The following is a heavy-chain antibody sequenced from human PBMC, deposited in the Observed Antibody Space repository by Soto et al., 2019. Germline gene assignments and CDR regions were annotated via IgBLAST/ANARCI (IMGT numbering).Heavy chain of an antibody. CDR2: IYYSGST. J-gene: IGHJ4*02. D-gene: IGHD3-22*01. CDR3: ASLTNYDYYDSSGLDY. CDR1: GGSISSSSYY. V-gene: IGHV4-39*01. Sequence: SETLSLTCTVSGGSISSSSYYWGWIRQPPGKGLEWIGSIYYSGSTYYNPSLKSRVTISVDTSKNQFSLKLSSVTAADTAVYYCASLTNYDYYDSSGLDYWGQGTLVTVSS.